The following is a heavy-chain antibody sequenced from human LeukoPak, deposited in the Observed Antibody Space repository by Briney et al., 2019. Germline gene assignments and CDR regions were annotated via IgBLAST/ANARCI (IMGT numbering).Heavy chain of an antibody. Sequence: GRSLRLSRAASGFTFTTYAMSSVRQPPGKWLEWLSVISLVGANTFYAQSVTGRFSISRDKSKSMLYLQMDSLRVEDTAVYYCAKDFSIGGNEGPFDYWGQGTLVTVSS. CDR1: GFTFTTYA. J-gene: IGHJ4*02. CDR3: AKDFSIGGNEGPFDY. CDR2: ISLVGANT. V-gene: IGHV3-23*01. D-gene: IGHD4-23*01.